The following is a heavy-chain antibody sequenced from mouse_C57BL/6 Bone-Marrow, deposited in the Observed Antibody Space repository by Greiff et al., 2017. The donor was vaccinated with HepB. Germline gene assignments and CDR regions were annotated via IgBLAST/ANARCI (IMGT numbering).Heavy chain of an antibody. J-gene: IGHJ1*03. Sequence: EVMLVESGGGLVQPGGSLKLSCAASGFTFSDYYLYWVRQTPEKRLEWVAYISNGGGSTYYPDTVKGRFTISRDNAKNTLYLQMSRLKSEDTAMDYCARHYYGSSRCWYFDVWGTGTTVTVSS. CDR1: GFTFSDYY. CDR3: ARHYYGSSRCWYFDV. V-gene: IGHV5-12*01. D-gene: IGHD1-1*01. CDR2: ISNGGGST.